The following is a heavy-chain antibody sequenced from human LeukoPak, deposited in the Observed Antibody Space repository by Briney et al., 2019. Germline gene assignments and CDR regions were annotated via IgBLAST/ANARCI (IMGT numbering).Heavy chain of an antibody. CDR1: RFIFSSYG. Sequence: PGGSLRLSCAASRFIFSSYGMHWVRQAPGKGLEWVSAISGSGGSTYYADSVKGRFTISRDNSKNTLYLQMNSLRAEDTAVYYCATNSYYYDSSGVFDYWGQGTLVTISS. CDR3: ATNSYYYDSSGVFDY. J-gene: IGHJ4*02. V-gene: IGHV3-23*01. D-gene: IGHD3-22*01. CDR2: ISGSGGST.